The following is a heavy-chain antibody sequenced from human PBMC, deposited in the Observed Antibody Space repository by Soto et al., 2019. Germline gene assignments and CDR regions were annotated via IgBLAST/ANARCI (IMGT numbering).Heavy chain of an antibody. CDR1: GGTFSSYA. J-gene: IGHJ3*02. V-gene: IGHV1-69*13. CDR3: ACGWSGYFDAFDI. CDR2: IIPIFGTA. Sequence: SVKVSCKTSGGTFSSYAISWVRQAPGQGLEWMGGIIPIFGTANYAQKFQGRVTITADESTSTAYMELRSLRSDDTAVYYCACGWSGYFDAFDIWGQGTMVTVSS. D-gene: IGHD3-3*01.